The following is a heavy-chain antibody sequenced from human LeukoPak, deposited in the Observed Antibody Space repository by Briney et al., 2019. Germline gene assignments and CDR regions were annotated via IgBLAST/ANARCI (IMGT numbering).Heavy chain of an antibody. D-gene: IGHD6-19*01. CDR2: IYYSGST. J-gene: IGHJ4*02. CDR3: ARVGYSSGWYSFDF. V-gene: IGHV4-59*01. Sequence: SETLSLTCTVSGGSISSYYWSWIRQPPGKGLEWIGYIYYSGSTNYNPSLKSRVTISVDTSKNQFSLKLSSVTAADTAVYYCARVGYSSGWYSFDFWGQGTLVTVSS. CDR1: GGSISSYY.